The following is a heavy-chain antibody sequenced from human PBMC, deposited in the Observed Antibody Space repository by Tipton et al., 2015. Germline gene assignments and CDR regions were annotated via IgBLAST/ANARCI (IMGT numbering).Heavy chain of an antibody. CDR2: IKQDGTEK. CDR3: ARDILNDFCSGWPEEY. Sequence: SLRLSCVDSGFTFSSYWMSWVRQAPGKGLEWVANIKQDGTEKHYLGSVKGRFTISRDNAKNSLYLQMNSLRAEDTAVYYCARDILNDFCSGWPEEYWGQGTLVTVSS. CDR1: GFTFSSYW. D-gene: IGHD3-3*01. J-gene: IGHJ4*02. V-gene: IGHV3-7*03.